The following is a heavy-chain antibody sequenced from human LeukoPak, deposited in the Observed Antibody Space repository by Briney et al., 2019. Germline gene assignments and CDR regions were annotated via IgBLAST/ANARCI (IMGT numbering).Heavy chain of an antibody. J-gene: IGHJ4*02. CDR2: IYSNGDT. CDR3: ARDGGGYTYAYIH. CDR1: SGSISNYY. D-gene: IGHD5-18*01. Sequence: SETLSLTCTVSSGSISNYYWSWIRQPPGRGLEWMGHIYSNGDTKYNPSLKGRVTMSVDTAKKQFSLTLSSVTAADTAVYYCARDGGGYTYAYIHWGQGTLVTVSS. V-gene: IGHV4-59*01.